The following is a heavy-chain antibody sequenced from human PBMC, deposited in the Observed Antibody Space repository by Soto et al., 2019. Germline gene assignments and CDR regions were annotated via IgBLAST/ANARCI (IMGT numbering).Heavy chain of an antibody. CDR3: TRVTGDSSGWYESLGINFDY. D-gene: IGHD6-13*01. J-gene: IGHJ4*02. CDR2: ISHDGSNK. Sequence: QVQLVESGGGVVQPGRSLRLSCAASGFTFRDYSIHWVRQAPGKGLNWVAVISHDGSNKYYADSVKGRFTISRDNSKNTVSLQMSSLRAEDTSVYYCTRVTGDSSGWYESLGINFDYWGQGTLVTVSS. V-gene: IGHV3-30-3*01. CDR1: GFTFRDYS.